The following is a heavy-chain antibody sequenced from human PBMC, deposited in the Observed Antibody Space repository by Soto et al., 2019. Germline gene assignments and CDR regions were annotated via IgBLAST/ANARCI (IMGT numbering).Heavy chain of an antibody. V-gene: IGHV4-39*01. D-gene: IGHD2-21*02. CDR3: SGRAYFGGACSSFYF. Sequence: PSETLSLTCTVSGGPVSSSSSYWGWIRQPPGKGLEWIGTIYYRESTYYKPSLKSRVTISVDTPKNQFSLKLSSGTAADTAVYICSGRAYFGGACSSFYFSGQAPLVTVSS. CDR2: IYYREST. J-gene: IGHJ4*02. CDR1: GGPVSSSSSY.